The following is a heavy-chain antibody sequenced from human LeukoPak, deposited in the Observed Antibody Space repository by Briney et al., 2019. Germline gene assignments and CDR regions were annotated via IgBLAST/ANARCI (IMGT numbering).Heavy chain of an antibody. D-gene: IGHD4-17*01. V-gene: IGHV3-11*01. J-gene: IGHJ4*02. CDR1: GFTFGDYY. Sequence: PGGSLRLSCAASGFTFGDYYMNWIRQAPGKALEWVAFISGPGTIIYYADSVEGRFTISRDNAKNSLSLQINSLRVEDTAIYYCARTADGEFDVWGQGTLVTVSS. CDR3: ARTADGEFDV. CDR2: ISGPGTII.